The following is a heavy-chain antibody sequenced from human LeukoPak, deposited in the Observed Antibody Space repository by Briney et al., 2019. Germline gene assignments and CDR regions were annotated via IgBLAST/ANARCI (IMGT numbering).Heavy chain of an antibody. CDR2: INPNSGVT. CDR1: GYTFSAYY. D-gene: IGHD2-2*01. Sequence: ASVKVSCKASGYTFSAYYMHWVRQAPGQGLEWMGWINPNSGVTNYAQKFQGRVTMTRDTSVITAYMELRRLRSDDTAVYYCAREDIVLVSAAKDYWGQGTLVTVSS. V-gene: IGHV1-2*02. J-gene: IGHJ4*02. CDR3: AREDIVLVSAAKDY.